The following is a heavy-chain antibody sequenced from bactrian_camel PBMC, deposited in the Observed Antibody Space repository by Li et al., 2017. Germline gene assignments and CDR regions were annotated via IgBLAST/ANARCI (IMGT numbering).Heavy chain of an antibody. J-gene: IGHJ4*01. Sequence: VQLVESGGGSVKAGGSLTLSCSVSGDTVSSRYMAWFRQAPGQGREGVATVDSDGRTDTADSVKGRFTISLDNAKNTLYLQMNSLKPEDTAMYYCAARPPGTYTHLWFGYDHSVQGTQVTVS. CDR2: VDSDGRT. CDR3: AARPPGTYTHLWFGYDH. V-gene: IGHV3S10*01. CDR1: GDTVSSRY. D-gene: IGHD1*01.